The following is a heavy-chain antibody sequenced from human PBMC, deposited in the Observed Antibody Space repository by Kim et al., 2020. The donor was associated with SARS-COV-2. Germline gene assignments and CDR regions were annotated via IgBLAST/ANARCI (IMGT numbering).Heavy chain of an antibody. Sequence: STYYENSEKGRYTIYRDNSKNTLYPQENSERAEETAVYYCARREVGALDYWSQGTLVTVSS. J-gene: IGHJ4*02. CDR3: ARREVGALDY. D-gene: IGHD1-26*01. V-gene: IGHV3-53*01. CDR2: ST.